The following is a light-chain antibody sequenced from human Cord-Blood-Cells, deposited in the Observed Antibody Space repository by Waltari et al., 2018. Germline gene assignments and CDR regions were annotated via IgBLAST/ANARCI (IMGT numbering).Light chain of an antibody. CDR2: GAS. CDR1: QRVSSSY. CDR3: QQYGSSPRYT. J-gene: IGKJ2*01. Sequence: EIVLTQSPGTLSLSPGERATLSGRASQRVSSSYLAWYQQKPGKAPRLLIYGASSRATGIPDRFSGSGSGTDFTLTISRLEPEDFAVYYCQQYGSSPRYTFGQGTKLEIK. V-gene: IGKV3-20*01.